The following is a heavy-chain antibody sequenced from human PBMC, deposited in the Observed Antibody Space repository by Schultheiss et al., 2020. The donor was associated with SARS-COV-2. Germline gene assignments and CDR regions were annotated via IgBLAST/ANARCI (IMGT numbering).Heavy chain of an antibody. J-gene: IGHJ4*02. CDR2: ISSGGSTI. CDR3: ARVARNSGRPFDY. V-gene: IGHV3-48*03. CDR1: GFSFSSYE. D-gene: IGHD1-26*01. Sequence: GESLKISCAVSGFSFSSYEMSWVRQAPGKGLEWVSYISSGGSTIYYADSVKGRFTISRDNAKNSLYLQMNSLRAEDTAVYYCARVARNSGRPFDYWGQGTLVTVSS.